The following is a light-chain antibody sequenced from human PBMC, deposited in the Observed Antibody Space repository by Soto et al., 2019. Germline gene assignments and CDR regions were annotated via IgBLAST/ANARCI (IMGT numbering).Light chain of an antibody. CDR2: DAS. CDR3: QQHSTFPRT. J-gene: IGKJ1*01. V-gene: IGKV1-5*01. Sequence: DIQMTQSPSTLAASVGDRVVITCRASQSISKWLAWYQQKPGRAPNFLIYDASTLESGVPSRFSGSGSGTEFTLTITNLQPDDFATFYCQQHSTFPRTFGQGPKVDIK. CDR1: QSISKW.